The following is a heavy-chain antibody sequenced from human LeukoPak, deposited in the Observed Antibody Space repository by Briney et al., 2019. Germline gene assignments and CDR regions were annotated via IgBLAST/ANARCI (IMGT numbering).Heavy chain of an antibody. CDR3: ARGGAITMIVVASFDY. J-gene: IGHJ4*02. Sequence: PSETLSLTCAVYGGSFSGYYWSRIRQPPGKGLEWIGEINHSGSTNYNPSLKSRVTISVDTSKNQFSLKLSSVTAADTAVYYCARGGAITMIVVASFDYWGQGTLVTVSS. CDR2: INHSGST. V-gene: IGHV4-34*01. CDR1: GGSFSGYY. D-gene: IGHD3-22*01.